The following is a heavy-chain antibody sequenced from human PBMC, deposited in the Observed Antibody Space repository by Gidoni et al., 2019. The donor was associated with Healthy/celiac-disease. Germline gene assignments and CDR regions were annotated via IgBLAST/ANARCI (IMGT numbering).Heavy chain of an antibody. CDR2: ISSSSSTI. D-gene: IGHD3-9*01. Sequence: EVQLVESGGGLVQPGGALRLACAASGFTFRSYSMNGVRQAPGKGLEWVSYISSSSSTIYYADSVKGRFTISRDNAKNSLYLQMKSLRAEDTAVYYCARAFYDILTGYYGVDYWGQGTLVTVSS. J-gene: IGHJ4*02. V-gene: IGHV3-48*01. CDR3: ARAFYDILTGYYGVDY. CDR1: GFTFRSYS.